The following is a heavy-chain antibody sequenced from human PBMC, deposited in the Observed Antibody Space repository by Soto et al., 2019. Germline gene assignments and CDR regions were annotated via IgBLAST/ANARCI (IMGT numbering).Heavy chain of an antibody. CDR1: GGSISSGDYY. V-gene: IGHV4-30-4*01. CDR3: ARDRLVAYYFDY. J-gene: IGHJ4*02. Sequence: PSETLSLTCTVSGGSISSGDYYWSWIRQPPGKGLEWIGYIYYSGSTYYNPSLKSRVTISVDTSKNQFSLKLSSVTAADTAVYYCARDRLVAYYFDYWGQGTLVTVSS. D-gene: IGHD6-25*01. CDR2: IYYSGST.